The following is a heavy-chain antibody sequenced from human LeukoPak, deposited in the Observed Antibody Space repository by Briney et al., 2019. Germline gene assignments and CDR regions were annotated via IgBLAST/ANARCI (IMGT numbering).Heavy chain of an antibody. Sequence: SETLSLTCAVSGGSISGFHWSWIRQPAGKGLQWIGRVYSSGGTNYNPSLKSRVTMSVDTSKNQFSLKLSSVTAADTAVYFCARDSRNGLLFDHWGQGTLVAVSS. D-gene: IGHD2-8*01. V-gene: IGHV4-4*07. CDR3: ARDSRNGLLFDH. CDR2: VYSSGGT. J-gene: IGHJ4*02. CDR1: GGSISGFH.